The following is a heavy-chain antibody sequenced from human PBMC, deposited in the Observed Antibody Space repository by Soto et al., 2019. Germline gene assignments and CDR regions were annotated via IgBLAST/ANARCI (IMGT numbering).Heavy chain of an antibody. D-gene: IGHD3-10*01. CDR2: IYAGGGQT. CDR3: AKDLIRGDGYVDFDE. Sequence: EVLLLESGGGLVNPGASLRLSCAASGFTFSNFARFGVRQAPGKGLEWVSTIYAGGGQTYYADSVKGRFTISRDNSKNTLFLQMNSLRVDDTAVYFCAKDLIRGDGYVDFDEWGQGTLVTVSS. J-gene: IGHJ4*02. V-gene: IGHV3-23*01. CDR1: GFTFSNFA.